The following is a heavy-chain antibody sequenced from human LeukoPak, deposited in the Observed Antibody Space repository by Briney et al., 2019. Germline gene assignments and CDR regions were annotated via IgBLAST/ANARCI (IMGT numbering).Heavy chain of an antibody. CDR1: GYTFTSYY. V-gene: IGHV1-46*01. D-gene: IGHD3-10*01. CDR3: ARGYGSGGTNFNY. Sequence: ASVKVSCKASGYTFTSYYIHWVRQAPGQGLEWVGIINASSGGTSYTQNFQGRVTMTRDTSTDTVYMELSSLRSEDTAVYYCARGYGSGGTNFNYWGQGTLVTVSS. J-gene: IGHJ4*02. CDR2: INASSGGT.